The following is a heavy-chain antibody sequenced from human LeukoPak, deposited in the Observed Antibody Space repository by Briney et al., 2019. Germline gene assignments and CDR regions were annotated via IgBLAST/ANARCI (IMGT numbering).Heavy chain of an antibody. CDR2: INPSGGST. V-gene: IGHV1-46*01. J-gene: IGHJ1*01. CDR1: GYTFTSYY. CDR3: ARDVHALGEYFQH. D-gene: IGHD3-10*01. Sequence: ASVKVSCKASGYTFTSYYMHWVRQAPGQGLEWMGIINPSGGSTSYAQKFQGRVTMTTDTSTSTAYMELRSLRSDDTAVYYCARDVHALGEYFQHWGQGTLVTVSS.